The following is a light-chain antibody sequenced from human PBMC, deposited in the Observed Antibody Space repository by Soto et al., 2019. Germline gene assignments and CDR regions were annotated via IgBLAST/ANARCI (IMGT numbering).Light chain of an antibody. J-gene: IGKJ1*01. CDR3: LQDHDDSWT. V-gene: IGKV1-6*01. CDR2: AAS. Sequence: ATQMTQSPSSLSASVGDSITIACRASRDSGRDLSWYQQKPGKAPTXLIYAASNLQSGVPSRFRGIRSGTEFTLTVSSLQPADCATYDCLQDHDDSWTFGQGTKVDI. CDR1: RDSGRD.